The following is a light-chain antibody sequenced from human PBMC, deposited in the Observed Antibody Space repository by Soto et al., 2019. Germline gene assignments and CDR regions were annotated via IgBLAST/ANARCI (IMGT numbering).Light chain of an antibody. CDR2: DVA. V-gene: IGLV2-14*03. CDR1: SSDVGGSNF. Sequence: QSLLTQPASLSDSPGQSITISCTGTSSDVGGSNFVSWYQQHPGKPPKLIIYDVANRPSGVSNRFSGSKSGSTASLIISRLQTEDEADYYCVSYTSSTTYVFGTGTKVTVL. J-gene: IGLJ1*01. CDR3: VSYTSSTTYV.